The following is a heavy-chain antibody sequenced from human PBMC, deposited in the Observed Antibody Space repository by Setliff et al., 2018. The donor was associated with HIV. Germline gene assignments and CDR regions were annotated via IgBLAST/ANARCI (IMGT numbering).Heavy chain of an antibody. J-gene: IGHJ6*03. CDR3: AREGVSLWFGELPSSYYMDV. V-gene: IGHV1-69*13. CDR1: GGTFSSYA. Sequence: ASVKVSCKASGGTFSSYAISWVRQAPGQGLEWMGGIIPIFGTSNYPQKFQGRVTITADESTSTAYMELSSLRSEDTAVYYCAREGVSLWFGELPSSYYMDVLGKGTTVTVSS. CDR2: IIPIFGTS. D-gene: IGHD3-10*01.